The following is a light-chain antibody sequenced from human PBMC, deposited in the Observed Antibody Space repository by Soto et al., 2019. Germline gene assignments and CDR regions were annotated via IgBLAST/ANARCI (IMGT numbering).Light chain of an antibody. J-gene: IGLJ1*01. CDR2: EVS. CDR1: SSDVGSYNL. Sequence: QSALTQPASASGSPGQSITISCTGTSSDVGSYNLVSWYQQHPGKAPKLMIYEVSKRPSGVSNRFSGSKSGNTASLTISGLQAEDEADYYCCSYAGSSFYVFGTGTKVTVL. V-gene: IGLV2-23*02. CDR3: CSYAGSSFYV.